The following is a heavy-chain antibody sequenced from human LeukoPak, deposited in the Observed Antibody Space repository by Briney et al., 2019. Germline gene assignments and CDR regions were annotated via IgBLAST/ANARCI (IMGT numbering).Heavy chain of an antibody. J-gene: IGHJ4*02. V-gene: IGHV3-30-3*01. CDR3: ASVGGYDPLFDY. CDR2: ISFDGSNK. CDR1: GFTFSSHA. Sequence: PGGSLRLSCAASGFTFSSHAMHWVRRAPGKGLEWVAVISFDGSNKYYADSVKGRFTISRDNSKNTLYLQMNSLRTEDTAVYYCASVGGYDPLFDYWGQGTLVTVSS. D-gene: IGHD5-12*01.